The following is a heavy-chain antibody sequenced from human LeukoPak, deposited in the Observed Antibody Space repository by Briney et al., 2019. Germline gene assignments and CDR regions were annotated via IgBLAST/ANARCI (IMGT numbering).Heavy chain of an antibody. V-gene: IGHV3-30-3*01. CDR1: GFTFSSYA. CDR3: ARDRGWYRYFDY. J-gene: IGHJ4*02. Sequence: GGSLRLSCAASGFTFSSYAMHWVRQAPGKGLEWVAVISYDGSNKYYADSVKGRFTISRDNSKNTLYLQMNSLRAEDTAVYYCARDRGWYRYFDYWAREPWSPSPQ. D-gene: IGHD6-19*01. CDR2: ISYDGSNK.